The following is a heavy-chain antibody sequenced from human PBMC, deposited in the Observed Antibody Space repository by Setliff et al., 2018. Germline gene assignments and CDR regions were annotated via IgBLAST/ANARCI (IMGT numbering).Heavy chain of an antibody. J-gene: IGHJ4*02. V-gene: IGHV4-61*09. CDR3: ARSPSSGAYWNPRPFYSDY. CDR2: ISPSGST. Sequence: PSETLSLTCTVSGASISSGGYYWTWTRQPAGKALEWIGHISPSGSTTYNPSLKSRVTISPDTSKNHFSLKVNSVTAADTALYCCARSPSSGAYWNPRPFYSDYWGQGTLVTVSS. D-gene: IGHD1-26*01. CDR1: GASISSGGYY.